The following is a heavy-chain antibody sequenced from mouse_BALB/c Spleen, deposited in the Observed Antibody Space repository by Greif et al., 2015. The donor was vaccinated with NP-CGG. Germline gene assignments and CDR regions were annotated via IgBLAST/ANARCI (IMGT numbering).Heavy chain of an antibody. CDR2: IFPGNVNT. CDR1: GYTFTSYY. Sequence: QVQLQQSGPELVKPGASVRIPCKASGYTFTSYYIHWVRQEPGQGLEWIGWIFPGNVNTKYNKKFKGKATLTADKSSSTAYMQLSSRTSEDSAVYFCTRDAMDYWGQGTSVTVSS. V-gene: IGHV1S56*01. CDR3: TRDAMDY. J-gene: IGHJ4*01.